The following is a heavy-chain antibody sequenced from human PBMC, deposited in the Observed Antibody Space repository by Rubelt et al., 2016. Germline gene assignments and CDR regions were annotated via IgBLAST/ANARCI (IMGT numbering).Heavy chain of an antibody. Sequence: VQLQESGPGLVKPSETLSLTCTVSGGSISGYYWSWIRQPAGKGLEWIGRIYTSGSINYNPSLKSRVTMSVATSKNQVSLKLSSVTAADTAVYYCAKYYDSRGQNNWFDPWGQGTLVTVSA. V-gene: IGHV4-4*07. CDR1: GGSISGYY. D-gene: IGHD3-22*01. J-gene: IGHJ5*02. CDR3: AKYYDSRGQNNWFDP. CDR2: IYTSGSI.